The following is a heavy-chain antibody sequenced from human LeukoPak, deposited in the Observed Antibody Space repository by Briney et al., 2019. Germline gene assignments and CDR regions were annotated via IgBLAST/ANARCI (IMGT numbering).Heavy chain of an antibody. V-gene: IGHV1-2*02. J-gene: IGHJ4*02. CDR2: INPNRGAT. Sequence: ECIGCINPNRGATNYAQKFQGRVTMTRDTSISTAYMELSRLRSDDTAVYYCARVVVQTFGIWGQGTLVTVSS. CDR3: ARVVVQTFGI. D-gene: IGHD3-16*01.